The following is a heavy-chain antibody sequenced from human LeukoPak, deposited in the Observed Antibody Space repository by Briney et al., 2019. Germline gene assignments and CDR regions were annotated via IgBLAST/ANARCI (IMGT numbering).Heavy chain of an antibody. CDR3: ARDVPSITIFGPRHGWFDP. CDR2: IIPIFGTA. J-gene: IGHJ5*02. Sequence: HRASVKVSCKASGGTFSSYAISWVRQAPGQGLEWMGGIIPIFGTANYAQKFQGRVTITADESTSTAYMELSSLRSEDTAVYYCARDVPSITIFGPRHGWFDPWGQGTLVTVSS. V-gene: IGHV1-69*13. CDR1: GGTFSSYA. D-gene: IGHD3-3*01.